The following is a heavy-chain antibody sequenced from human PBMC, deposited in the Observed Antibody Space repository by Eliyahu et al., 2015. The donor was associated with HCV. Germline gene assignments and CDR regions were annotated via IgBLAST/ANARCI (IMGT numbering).Heavy chain of an antibody. Sequence: AASGFTFDDYTMHWVRQAPGKGLEWVSLISWDGGSTYYADSVKGRFTISRDNSKNSLYLQMNSLRTEDTALYYCAKDIMGRRGLVVPAARYYYYYGMDVWGQGTTVTVSS. J-gene: IGHJ6*02. CDR2: ISWDGGST. D-gene: IGHD2-2*01. CDR3: AKDIMGRRGLVVPAARYYYYYGMDV. CDR1: GFTFDDYT. V-gene: IGHV3-43*01.